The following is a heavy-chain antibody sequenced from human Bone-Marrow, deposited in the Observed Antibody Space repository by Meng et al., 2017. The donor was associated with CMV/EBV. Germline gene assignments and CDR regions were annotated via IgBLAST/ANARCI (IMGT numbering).Heavy chain of an antibody. Sequence: ASVKVSCKASAYTFTSYGISWVRQAPGQGLEWMGWISAYNGNTNYAQKLQGRVTMTTDTSTSTAYMELRSLRSDDTAVYYCARDPTVLGYCSSTSCYTGANYYYYYGMDVWGQGTTVTVSS. CDR2: ISAYNGNT. CDR3: ARDPTVLGYCSSTSCYTGANYYYYYGMDV. V-gene: IGHV1-18*01. D-gene: IGHD2-2*02. CDR1: AYTFTSYG. J-gene: IGHJ6*02.